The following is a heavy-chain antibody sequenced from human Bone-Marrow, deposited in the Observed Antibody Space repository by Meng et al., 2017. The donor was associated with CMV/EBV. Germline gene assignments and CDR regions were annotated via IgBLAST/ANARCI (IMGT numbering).Heavy chain of an antibody. J-gene: IGHJ4*02. CDR2: INHSGST. CDR1: GGSFSGYY. CDR3: ARFLTGYCSSTSCLGYFDY. V-gene: IGHV4-34*01. D-gene: IGHD2-2*01. Sequence: GSLRLSCAVYGGSFSGYYWSWIRQPPGKGLEWIGEINHSGSTNYNPSLKSRVTISVDTSKNQFSLKLSSMTAADTAVYYCARFLTGYCSSTSCLGYFDYWGQGTLVTVSS.